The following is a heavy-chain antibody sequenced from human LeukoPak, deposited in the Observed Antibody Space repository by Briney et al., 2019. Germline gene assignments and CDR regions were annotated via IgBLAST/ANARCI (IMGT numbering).Heavy chain of an antibody. Sequence: GGSLRLSCAASGFTFSSYAMSWVRHAPGKGLEWVSAISCCGGNTYYADSVKGRFTISRDNSKNTLYPQMNGLRAEDTAVYYCAKGSISGITMVRGVIKSYFDYWGEGTLVTVSS. CDR2: ISCCGGNT. J-gene: IGHJ4*02. V-gene: IGHV3-23*01. CDR3: AKGSISGITMVRGVIKSYFDY. CDR1: GFTFSSYA. D-gene: IGHD3-10*01.